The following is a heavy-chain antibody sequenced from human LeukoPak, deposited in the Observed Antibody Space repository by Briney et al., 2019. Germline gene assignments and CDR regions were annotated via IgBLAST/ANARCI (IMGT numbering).Heavy chain of an antibody. J-gene: IGHJ4*02. CDR3: ARDRRMVAATPFDY. D-gene: IGHD2-15*01. CDR2: INPNSGGT. CDR1: GYTFTGYY. Sequence: GASVKVSCKASGYTFTGYYMHWVRQAPGQGLEWMGWINPNSGGTNYAQKFQGRVTMTRDTSISTAYMELSRLRSDDTAVYYCARDRRMVAATPFDYWGQGTLVTVSP. V-gene: IGHV1-2*02.